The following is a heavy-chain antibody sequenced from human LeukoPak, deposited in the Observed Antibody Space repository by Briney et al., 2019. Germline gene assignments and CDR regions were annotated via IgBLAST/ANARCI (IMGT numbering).Heavy chain of an antibody. V-gene: IGHV4-39*01. J-gene: IGHJ5*01. CDR2: IYYSGTI. CDR1: GGSISNSRHF. Sequence: SETLSLTCTVSGGSISNSRHFWGWIRQSPGKGMEWIGSIYYSGTIFYNPSLQSRLSISVDASKNQFSLKLTSLTAADTAVYYCVTPGYERSASFSLGTWGQGTLVTVSS. D-gene: IGHD3-22*01. CDR3: VTPGYERSASFSLGT.